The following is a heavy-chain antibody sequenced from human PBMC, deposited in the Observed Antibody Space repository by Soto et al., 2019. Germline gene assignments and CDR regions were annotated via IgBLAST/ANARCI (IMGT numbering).Heavy chain of an antibody. CDR3: AKTDGYTFGFYGMDV. D-gene: IGHD1-1*01. Sequence: QVQLQESGPGLLKPSETLSLTCSVSGGSISKYYWSWIRQPPGKGLEWIGYIYNRGNTNNNPSLKSRVTISVDTSKNQFSLQLRSVTAADTAVYYCAKTDGYTFGFYGMDVWGQGTTVTVS. CDR2: IYNRGNT. J-gene: IGHJ6*02. V-gene: IGHV4-59*01. CDR1: GGSISKYY.